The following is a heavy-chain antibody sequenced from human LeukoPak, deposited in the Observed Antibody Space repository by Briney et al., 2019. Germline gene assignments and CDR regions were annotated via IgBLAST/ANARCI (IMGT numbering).Heavy chain of an antibody. CDR1: GYSISSGYY. V-gene: IGHV4-38-2*02. Sequence: SETLSLTCTVSGYSISSGYYWGWIRQPPGKGLEWIGSIYHSGSTYYNPSLKSRVTISVDTSKNQFSLKLSSVTAADTAVYYCARETYYYGSGSYYMGEFDYWGQGTLVTVSS. D-gene: IGHD3-10*01. CDR3: ARETYYYGSGSYYMGEFDY. CDR2: IYHSGST. J-gene: IGHJ4*02.